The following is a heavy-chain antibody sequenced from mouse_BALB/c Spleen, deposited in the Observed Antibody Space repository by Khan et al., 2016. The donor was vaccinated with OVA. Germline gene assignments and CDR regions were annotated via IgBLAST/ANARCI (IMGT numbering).Heavy chain of an antibody. CDR1: GYTFTSYW. CDR2: IFPGTGST. CDR3: ARGYFGTYEFAY. D-gene: IGHD2-1*01. Sequence: QVQLQQSGAELVKPGASVKLSCKTSGYTFTSYWIQWVKQRPGQGLGWIGQIFPGTGSTYYNENFKGKATLTVDTSSNIAYMQFSSLTSEDSAVYFCARGYFGTYEFAYGAKGLWSLSLQ. V-gene: IGHV1S132*01. J-gene: IGHJ3*01.